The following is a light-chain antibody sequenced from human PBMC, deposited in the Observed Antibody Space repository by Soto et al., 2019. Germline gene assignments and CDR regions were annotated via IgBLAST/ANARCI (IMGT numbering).Light chain of an antibody. CDR2: AAS. J-gene: IGKJ4*01. Sequence: DIQMTQSPSSLSASVGDRVTITFRASQSISSYLNWYQQKPGKAPKLLIYAASSLQSGVPSRFSGSGSGTDFTLTISSLQHEDFATYYCQQSYSTPLTFGGGTKVDTK. CDR1: QSISSY. CDR3: QQSYSTPLT. V-gene: IGKV1-39*01.